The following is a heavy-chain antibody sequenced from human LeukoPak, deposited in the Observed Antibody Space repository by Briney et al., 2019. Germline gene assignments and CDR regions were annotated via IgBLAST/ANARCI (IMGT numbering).Heavy chain of an antibody. D-gene: IGHD7-27*01. CDR1: GYTFSSYA. J-gene: IGHJ4*02. V-gene: IGHV3-23*01. CDR3: AKWRAGDQSLDY. CDR2: ISGSGGST. Sequence: GGSLRLSCAASGYTFSSYAMSWVRQAPGKGLEWVSAISGSGGSTYYADSVKGRFTISRDNSKNTLYLQMNSLRAEDTAVYYCAKWRAGDQSLDYWGQGTLVTVSS.